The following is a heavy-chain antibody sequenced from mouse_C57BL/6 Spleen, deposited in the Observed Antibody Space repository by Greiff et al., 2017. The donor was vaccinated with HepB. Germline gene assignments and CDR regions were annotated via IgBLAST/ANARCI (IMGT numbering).Heavy chain of an antibody. CDR2: IYPGDGDT. Sequence: VQLQQSGPELVKPGASVKISCKASGYAFSSSWMNWVKQRPGKGLEWIGRIYPGDGDTNYNGKFKGKATLTADKSSSTAYMQLSSLTSEDSAVYFCARWGDSSGYQAWFAYWGQGTLVTVSA. V-gene: IGHV1-82*01. J-gene: IGHJ3*01. D-gene: IGHD3-2*02. CDR1: GYAFSSSW. CDR3: ARWGDSSGYQAWFAY.